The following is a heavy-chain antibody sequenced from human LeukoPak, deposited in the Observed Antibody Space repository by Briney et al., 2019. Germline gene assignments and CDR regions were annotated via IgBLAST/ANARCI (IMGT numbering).Heavy chain of an antibody. CDR2: IYYSGST. D-gene: IGHD3-10*01. Sequence: SETLSLTCTVSGGSISSSSYYWGWIRQPPGKGLEWIGSIYYSGSTYYNPSLKSRVTISVDTSKNQFSLKLSSVTAADTAVYYCARGWTGYYYGSGSYYRRGMDVWGQGTTVTVSS. CDR3: ARGWTGYYYGSGSYYRRGMDV. CDR1: GGSISSSSYY. V-gene: IGHV4-39*07. J-gene: IGHJ6*02.